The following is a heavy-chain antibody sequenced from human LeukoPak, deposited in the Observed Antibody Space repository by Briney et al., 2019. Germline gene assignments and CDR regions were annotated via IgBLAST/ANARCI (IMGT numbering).Heavy chain of an antibody. CDR1: GFTFGGYA. V-gene: IGHV3-21*01. CDR2: ISSGSRYI. CDR3: AKCSGGNCYHSDDH. J-gene: IGHJ5*02. D-gene: IGHD2-15*01. Sequence: GGSLRLSCTASGFTFGGYAMSWFRQAPGKGLEWVSSISSGSRYIYYADSVKGRFTISRDNAKDSLYLQMNSLRAEDTAVYYCAKCSGGNCYHSDDHWGQGTLVTVSP.